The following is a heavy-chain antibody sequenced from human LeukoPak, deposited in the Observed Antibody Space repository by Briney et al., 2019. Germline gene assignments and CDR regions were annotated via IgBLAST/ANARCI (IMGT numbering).Heavy chain of an antibody. Sequence: GGSLRLSCAASGFTFSSYAMSWVRQAPGKGLEWVSAISGSGGSTYYADSVKGRFTISRDNSKNTLYLQMNSLRAEDTAVYYYAGAFGEVAAPFDYWGQGTLVTVSS. D-gene: IGHD2-15*01. CDR2: ISGSGGST. V-gene: IGHV3-23*01. CDR1: GFTFSSYA. CDR3: AGAFGEVAAPFDY. J-gene: IGHJ4*02.